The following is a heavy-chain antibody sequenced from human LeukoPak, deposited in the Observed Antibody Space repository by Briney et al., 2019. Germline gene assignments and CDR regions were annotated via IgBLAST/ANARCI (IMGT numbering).Heavy chain of an antibody. V-gene: IGHV3-20*04. Sequence: GGSLRLSCAASGSTFDDYGMSWVRQAPGKGLEWVSGINWNGGTTGYADSVKGRFTISRDNAKNSLYLQMNSLRAEDTALYYCARDHESSNPTYWGQGTLVTVSS. J-gene: IGHJ4*02. CDR3: ARDHESSNPTY. CDR1: GSTFDDYG. CDR2: INWNGGTT. D-gene: IGHD6-13*01.